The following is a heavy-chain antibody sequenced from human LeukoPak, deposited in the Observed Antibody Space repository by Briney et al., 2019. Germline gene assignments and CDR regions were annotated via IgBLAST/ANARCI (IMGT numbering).Heavy chain of an antibody. V-gene: IGHV4-30-4*08. CDR3: ARGYPLPGFDP. D-gene: IGHD1-26*01. CDR2: IYYSGST. Sequence: LRLSCAASGFTFSSYAMSWVRQPPGKGLEWIGYIYYSGSTYYNPSLKSRVTISVDTSKNQFSLKLSSVTAADTAVYYCARGYPLPGFDPWGQGTLVTVSS. CDR1: GFTFSSYA. J-gene: IGHJ5*02.